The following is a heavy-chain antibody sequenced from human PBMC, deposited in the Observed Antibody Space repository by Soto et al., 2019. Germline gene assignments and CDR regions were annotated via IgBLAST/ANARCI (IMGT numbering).Heavy chain of an antibody. CDR1: GGSISTYY. CDR3: ARCSPLRPGGVAFDI. D-gene: IGHD3-10*01. CDR2: IYYSGST. V-gene: IGHV4-59*08. Sequence: QVQLQESGPGLVKPSETLSLTCTVSGGSISTYYWSWIRQPPGKGLEWIGYIYYSGSTNYNPSLKRRVTISVDTSKNQFSLKLSSVTAPDTAVYYCARCSPLRPGGVAFDIWGQGTMVTVSS. J-gene: IGHJ3*02.